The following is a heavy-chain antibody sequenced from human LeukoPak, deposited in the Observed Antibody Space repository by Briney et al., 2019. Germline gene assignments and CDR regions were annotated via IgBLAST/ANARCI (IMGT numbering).Heavy chain of an antibody. CDR2: IRDSGEA. V-gene: IGHV3-66*03. CDR1: GFRVSDYY. CDR3: ARDRAANQDWVEFDP. Sequence: PGGSLRLSCAVSGFRVSDYYMSWVRQAPGKGLEWVGLIRDSGEAFYTDFARGRFAISRDESENTLYLQMNSLRVEDTAVYFGARDRAANQDWVEFDPWGEGTPVSVSS. D-gene: IGHD3/OR15-3a*01. J-gene: IGHJ5*02.